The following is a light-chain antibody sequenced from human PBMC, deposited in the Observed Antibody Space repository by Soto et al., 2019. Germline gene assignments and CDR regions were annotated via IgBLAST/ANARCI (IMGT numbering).Light chain of an antibody. Sequence: QSDLAQPASVSGSPGQSTARAGTGTSSDVGGYNYVSWYQQQPDKAPRLMIYDVSNRPPGVSDRFSGSKSGDTASLTISGLQAEDEADYYCTSFTSRHTYVFGTGTKVTVL. CDR2: DVS. J-gene: IGLJ1*01. CDR1: SSDVGGYNY. V-gene: IGLV2-14*03. CDR3: TSFTSRHTYV.